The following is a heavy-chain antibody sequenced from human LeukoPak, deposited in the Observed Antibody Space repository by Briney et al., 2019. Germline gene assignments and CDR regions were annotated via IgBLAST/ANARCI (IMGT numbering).Heavy chain of an antibody. CDR3: ASTYYYGSRHNWFDP. CDR2: IIPIFGTA. J-gene: IGHJ5*02. V-gene: IGHV1-69*05. D-gene: IGHD3-10*01. CDR1: GYTFTSYY. Sequence: GASVKVSCKASGYTFTSYYMHWVRQAPGQGLEWMGRIIPIFGTANYAQKFQGRVTITTDESTSTAYKELSSLRSEDTAVYYCASTYYYGSRHNWFDPWGQGTLVTVSS.